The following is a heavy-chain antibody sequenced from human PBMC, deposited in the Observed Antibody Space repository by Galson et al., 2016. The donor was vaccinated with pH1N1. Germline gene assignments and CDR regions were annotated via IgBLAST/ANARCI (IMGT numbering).Heavy chain of an antibody. V-gene: IGHV4-30-4*08. CDR2: IYYSGNT. CDR3: ARGRDYDILTGSSYYFDY. CDR1: GDFISSGDYF. J-gene: IGHJ4*02. Sequence: TLSLTCAVSGDFISSGDYFWSWIRQPPGKGLEWIGYIYYSGNTFYNPSLKSRVTISLDTSKTQFSLKLSSVTVTDTAIYYCARGRDYDILTGSSYYFDYWGQGTLVTVSS. D-gene: IGHD3-9*01.